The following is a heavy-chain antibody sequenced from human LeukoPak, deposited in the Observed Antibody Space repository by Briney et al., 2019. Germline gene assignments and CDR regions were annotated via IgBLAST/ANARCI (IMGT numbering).Heavy chain of an antibody. CDR2: IKQDGSEK. Sequence: GGSLRLSCAASGFTFSSYWMSWVRQAPGKGLEWVANIKQDGSEKYYVDSVKGRFTISRDNAKNSLYLQMNSLRAEDTAVYYCARVTMIVVVDAFDIWGQGTMVTVSS. V-gene: IGHV3-7*01. CDR3: ARVTMIVVVDAFDI. J-gene: IGHJ3*02. CDR1: GFTFSSYW. D-gene: IGHD3-22*01.